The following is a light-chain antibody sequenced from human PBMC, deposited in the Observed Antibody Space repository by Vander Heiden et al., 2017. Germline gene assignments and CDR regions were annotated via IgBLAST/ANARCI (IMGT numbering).Light chain of an antibody. J-gene: IGKJ1*01. CDR1: KSINDH. CDR3: QQGFTTPRT. CDR2: NAS. Sequence: IQMTHSPSSLSASIGDRVTITCRSNKSINDHLNWYQQKPGKAPKFVIFNASNLKTGVPSRFSGSGFGTDFTLTITSLQPDDFATYFCQQGFTTPRTFGQGTKVELK. V-gene: IGKV1-39*01.